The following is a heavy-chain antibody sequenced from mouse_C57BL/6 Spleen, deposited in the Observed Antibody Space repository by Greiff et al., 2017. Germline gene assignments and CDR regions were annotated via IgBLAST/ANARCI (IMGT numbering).Heavy chain of an antibody. V-gene: IGHV1-54*01. CDR1: GYAFTNYL. Sequence: VQLQQSGAELVRPGTSVKVSCKASGYAFTNYLIAWVKQRPGQGLEWIGVINPGSGGTNYNEKFKGKATLTADKSSSTAYMQLSSLTSEDSAVYFCARTTITTVVAPGYFDVWGTGTTVTVSS. CDR3: ARTTITTVVAPGYFDV. D-gene: IGHD1-1*01. CDR2: INPGSGGT. J-gene: IGHJ1*03.